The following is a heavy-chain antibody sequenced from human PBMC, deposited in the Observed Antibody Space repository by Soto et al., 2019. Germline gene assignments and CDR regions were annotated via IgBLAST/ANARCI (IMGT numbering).Heavy chain of an antibody. CDR1: GFTFSTYA. Sequence: GGSLRLSCAASGFTFSTYAMHWVRQAPGKGLEWVTFISFDESIKYYADSVKGRFSISRDVSKNTLYLHMSSLRAEDTAFYYCVREQNTSYSGSSSLTFYFDYWGHGTLVTVSS. CDR3: VREQNTSYSGSSSLTFYFDY. CDR2: ISFDESIK. V-gene: IGHV3-30-3*01. J-gene: IGHJ4*01. D-gene: IGHD3-22*01.